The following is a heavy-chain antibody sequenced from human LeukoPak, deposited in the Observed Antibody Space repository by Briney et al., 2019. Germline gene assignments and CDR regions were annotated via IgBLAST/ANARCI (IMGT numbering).Heavy chain of an antibody. CDR3: ARGGIAAAGTFDY. Sequence: PGGSLRLSCAASGFTFNNFAMSWVRQAPGKGLEWVSAISGSGGSTYYADSVKGRFTISRDNSKNTLYLQMNSLRAEDTAVYYCARGGIAAAGTFDYWGQGTLVTVSS. J-gene: IGHJ4*02. CDR2: ISGSGGST. D-gene: IGHD6-13*01. CDR1: GFTFNNFA. V-gene: IGHV3-23*01.